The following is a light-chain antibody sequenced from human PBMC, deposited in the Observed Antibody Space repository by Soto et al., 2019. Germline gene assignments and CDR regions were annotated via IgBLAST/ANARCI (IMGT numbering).Light chain of an antibody. V-gene: IGLV2-23*02. CDR2: EVI. CDR3: CSYAGRSTLV. Sequence: QSALTQPASVSGSPGQSITISCTGTSSDVGTFNLVSWFQQHPGEAPKLMIYEVIKRPSGVSNRFSGSKSGNTASLTISGLQAEDDADYYCCSYAGRSTLVFGGGTKLTVL. CDR1: SSDVGTFNL. J-gene: IGLJ3*02.